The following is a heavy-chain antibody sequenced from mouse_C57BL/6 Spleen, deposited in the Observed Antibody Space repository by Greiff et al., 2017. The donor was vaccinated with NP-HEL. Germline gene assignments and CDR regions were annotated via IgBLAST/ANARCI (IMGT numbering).Heavy chain of an antibody. D-gene: IGHD4-1*02. CDR1: GYAFSSSW. CDR2: IYPGDGDT. Sequence: QVQLKESGPELVKPGASVKISCKASGYAFSSSWMNWVKQRPGQGLEWIGRIYPGDGDTNYNGKFKGKATLTADKSSSTAYMQLSSLTSEDSAVYFCARPTGTYYYAMDYWGQGTSVTVSS. V-gene: IGHV1-82*01. CDR3: ARPTGTYYYAMDY. J-gene: IGHJ4*01.